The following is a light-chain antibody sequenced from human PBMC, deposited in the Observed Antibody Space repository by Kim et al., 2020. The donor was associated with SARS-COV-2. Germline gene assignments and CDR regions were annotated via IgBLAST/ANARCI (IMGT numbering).Light chain of an antibody. CDR3: QQSYGVPRT. CDR1: ETISDY. J-gene: IGKJ1*01. Sequence: DIQMTQFPRFVSASVGDRVTITCRASETISDYLNWYQQKAGTAPKVLIYAASTLQSGVPSRFSGSGSGTDFTLTISSLQPEDFATYYCQQSYGVPRTFGQGTKVDIK. CDR2: AAS. V-gene: IGKV1-39*01.